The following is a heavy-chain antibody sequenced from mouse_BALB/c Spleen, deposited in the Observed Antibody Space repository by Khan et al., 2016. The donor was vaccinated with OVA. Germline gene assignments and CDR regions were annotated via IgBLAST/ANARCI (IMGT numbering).Heavy chain of an antibody. CDR1: GFSLTTYG. CDR2: ICSDGTT. V-gene: IGHV2-2*01. Sequence: QVQLKESGPGLVLPSQSLSITCTVPGFSLTTYGIHWVRQSPGKGLEWLGVICSDGTTDFNAAFISRMSTSKANSKSQVFFKVNSLQPDDTAMYYCARKCYMYDFTYWGQGSLVTVSA. CDR3: ARKCYMYDFTY. D-gene: IGHD2-14*01. J-gene: IGHJ3*01.